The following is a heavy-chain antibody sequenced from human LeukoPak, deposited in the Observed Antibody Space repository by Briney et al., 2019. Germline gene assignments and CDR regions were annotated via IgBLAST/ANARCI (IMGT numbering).Heavy chain of an antibody. CDR1: GYTFTSYY. CDR2: INPSGGST. V-gene: IGHV1-46*01. Sequence: GASVKVSCKASGYTFTSYYMHWVRQAPGQGLEWMGIINPSGGSTSYAQKFQGRVTMTRDTSTSTVYMELSSLRSEDTAVYYCARDLWMAVADRYYFDYWGQGTLVTVSS. J-gene: IGHJ4*02. CDR3: ARDLWMAVADRYYFDY. D-gene: IGHD6-19*01.